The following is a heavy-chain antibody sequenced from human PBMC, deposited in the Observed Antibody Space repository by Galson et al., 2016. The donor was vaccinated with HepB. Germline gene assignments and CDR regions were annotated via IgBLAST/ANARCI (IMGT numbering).Heavy chain of an antibody. CDR2: IYWDGDR. CDR3: VAQIQTTSPSGDV. J-gene: IGHJ6*04. CDR1: GFSLPTTGVG. D-gene: IGHD1-14*01. Sequence: PALVKPPQTVTLTCTFSGFSLPTTGVGVGWVRQSPEKALEWLALIYWDGDRRYRPSLKNRLTIKKNTLKDQVVLTLTNMDPGDTATYFCVAQIQTTSPSGDVWGKGTTVIVSA. V-gene: IGHV2-5*02.